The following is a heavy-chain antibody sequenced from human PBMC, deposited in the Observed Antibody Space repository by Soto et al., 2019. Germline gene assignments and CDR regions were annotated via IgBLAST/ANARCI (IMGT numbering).Heavy chain of an antibody. Sequence: GASVKVSCKASGYTFTSYGISWVRQAPGQGLEWMGWISAYNGNTNYAQKLQGRVTMTTDTSTSAAYMELRSLRSDDTAVYYCAGDQGYDFWSGYYPLYMGVWGKGTTVTVSS. CDR3: AGDQGYDFWSGYYPLYMGV. CDR2: ISAYNGNT. D-gene: IGHD3-3*01. J-gene: IGHJ6*03. V-gene: IGHV1-18*01. CDR1: GYTFTSYG.